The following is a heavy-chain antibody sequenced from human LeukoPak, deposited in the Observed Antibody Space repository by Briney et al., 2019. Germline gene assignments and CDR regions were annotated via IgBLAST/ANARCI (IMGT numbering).Heavy chain of an antibody. CDR2: LSGSGAST. Sequence: GGSLRLSCAASGFTFTPYAMSWVRQAPGKGLQWVSALSGSGASTYYADSVKGRFTISRDNSKNTVYLQMNSLRAEDTAVCYCAKNHYNTDSYSDYWGQGTLVTVSS. V-gene: IGHV3-23*01. D-gene: IGHD1-14*01. CDR3: AKNHYNTDSYSDY. J-gene: IGHJ4*02. CDR1: GFTFTPYA.